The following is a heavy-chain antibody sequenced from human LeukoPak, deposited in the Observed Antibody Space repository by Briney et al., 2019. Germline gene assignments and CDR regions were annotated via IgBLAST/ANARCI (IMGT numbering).Heavy chain of an antibody. V-gene: IGHV3-23*01. Sequence: GGSLRLSCAASGFTFSTCAMSWVRQAPGKGLEWVSTISGGGRSTDYADSVKGLFTISRDNSKNTLYLQMNSLRAEDTAVYYCAMVQQLVFAYYFDYWGQGTLVTVSS. CDR1: GFTFSTCA. D-gene: IGHD6-13*01. CDR2: ISGGGRST. CDR3: AMVQQLVFAYYFDY. J-gene: IGHJ4*02.